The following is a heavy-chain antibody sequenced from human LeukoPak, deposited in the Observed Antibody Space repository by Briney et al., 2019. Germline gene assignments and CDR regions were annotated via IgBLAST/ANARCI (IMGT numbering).Heavy chain of an antibody. CDR2: IGGRTNFI. D-gene: IGHD6-13*01. J-gene: IGHJ4*02. Sequence: GGSLRLSCTVSGFTVSSNSMSWVRQAPGKGLDWIAYIGGRTNFIFYADSVKGRFTISRDNANNSLFLQMNSLRPEDTAVYYCVRDLAAAGTWFDYWGQGTLVSVSS. CDR1: GFTVSSNS. CDR3: VRDLAAAGTWFDY. V-gene: IGHV3-21*05.